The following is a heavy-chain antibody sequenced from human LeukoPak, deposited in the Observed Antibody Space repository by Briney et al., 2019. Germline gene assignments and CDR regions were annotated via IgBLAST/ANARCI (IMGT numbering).Heavy chain of an antibody. V-gene: IGHV4-39*07. J-gene: IGHJ4*02. CDR1: GGSISNTNYY. CDR2: IYYTGTT. CDR3: AREEYSSDWYGHDS. D-gene: IGHD6-13*01. Sequence: TSETLSLTCTVSGGSISNTNYYWAWIRQPPGRGLEWIGSIYYTGTTFDNPSLKSRVTLSVDTSKNQFSLRLTSVTAADTAFYYCAREEYSSDWYGHDSWGQGTLVTVSS.